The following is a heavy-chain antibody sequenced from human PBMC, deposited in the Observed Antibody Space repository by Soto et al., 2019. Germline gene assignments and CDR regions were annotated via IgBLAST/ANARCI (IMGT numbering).Heavy chain of an antibody. CDR3: ARDGGLRGDYVFRYFDY. V-gene: IGHV1-69*01. D-gene: IGHD4-17*01. CDR1: GGTFSSYA. CDR2: IIPIIGTA. J-gene: IGHJ4*02. Sequence: QVQLVQSGAEVKKPGSSVKVCCKASGGTFSSYAISWVRQAPGQGLEWMGGIIPIIGTANYAQKFQGRVTITADESTSTAYMELSSLRSEDTAVYYCARDGGLRGDYVFRYFDYWGQGTLVTVSS.